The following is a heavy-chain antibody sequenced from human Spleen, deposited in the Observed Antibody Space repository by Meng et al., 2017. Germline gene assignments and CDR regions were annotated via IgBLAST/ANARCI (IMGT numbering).Heavy chain of an antibody. Sequence: QVRLKRWGAGLLKPSERLSLTCVVSGGSFSDYYRSWIREPPGKGLEWIGEINHSGSTNYNPSLESRATISVDTSQKNLSLKLSSVTAADSAVYYCARGPTTMAHDFDYWGQGTLVTVSS. J-gene: IGHJ4*02. CDR3: ARGPTTMAHDFDY. CDR2: INHSGST. V-gene: IGHV4-34*01. D-gene: IGHD4-11*01. CDR1: GGSFSDYY.